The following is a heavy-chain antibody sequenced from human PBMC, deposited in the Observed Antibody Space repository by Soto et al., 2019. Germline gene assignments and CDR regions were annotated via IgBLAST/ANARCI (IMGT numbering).Heavy chain of an antibody. J-gene: IGHJ5*01. Sequence: QIQLVQFGGEVARPGASVTVSCEASGYIFTTYGLSWVRQTPAHGLEWMGWISADSGYTQYAQFFQGRVTMTRDTSRNTGYMTLRDLTSDDTGIYYCARDLKYFRVLGNWFDSWGQGTLVTVSS. CDR2: ISADSGYT. CDR3: ARDLKYFRVLGNWFDS. D-gene: IGHD2-2*01. CDR1: GYIFTTYG. V-gene: IGHV1-18*01.